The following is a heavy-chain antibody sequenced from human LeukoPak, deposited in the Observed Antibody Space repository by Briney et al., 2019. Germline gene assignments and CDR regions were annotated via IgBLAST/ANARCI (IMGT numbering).Heavy chain of an antibody. CDR1: GYSISSGYY. J-gene: IGHJ5*02. CDR3: ARVRSSGWSSQSRWFDP. D-gene: IGHD6-19*01. V-gene: IGHV4-38-2*02. CDR2: IYFTGST. Sequence: SETLSLTCTVSGYSISSGYYWGWIRQPPGKGLEWIGSIYFTGSTYYNPSLKSRLTISVDTSKNQFSLKVSSVTAADTALYYCARVRSSGWSSQSRWFDPWGQGTLVTVSS.